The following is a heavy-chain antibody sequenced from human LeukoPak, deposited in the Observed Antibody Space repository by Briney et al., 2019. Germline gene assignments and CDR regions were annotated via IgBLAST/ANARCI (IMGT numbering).Heavy chain of an antibody. Sequence: ASVKVSRTASKYTFTGSYMHWVRQAPGQGLEWMGWMNPNSGNTGYAQKFQGRVTMTRNTSISTAYMELSSLRSEDTAVYYCARWITPGWFDPWGQGTLVTVSS. CDR1: KYTFTGSY. V-gene: IGHV1-8*02. CDR2: MNPNSGNT. J-gene: IGHJ5*02. D-gene: IGHD3-16*01. CDR3: ARWITPGWFDP.